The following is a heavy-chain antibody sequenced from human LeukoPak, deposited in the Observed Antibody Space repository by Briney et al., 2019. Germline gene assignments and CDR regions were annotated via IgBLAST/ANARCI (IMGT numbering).Heavy chain of an antibody. CDR3: ARGDDYGDYNSDY. D-gene: IGHD4-17*01. CDR2: TSDRGDYT. CDR1: GFTFTSYS. Sequence: PGGSLRLSCAASGFTFTSYSMSWVRQAPGKGLEWVSGTSDRGDYTYYADSVKGRFTISRDNSKNTLYLQMNSLRAEDTAVYYCARGDDYGDYNSDYWGQGTLVTVSS. V-gene: IGHV3-23*01. J-gene: IGHJ4*02.